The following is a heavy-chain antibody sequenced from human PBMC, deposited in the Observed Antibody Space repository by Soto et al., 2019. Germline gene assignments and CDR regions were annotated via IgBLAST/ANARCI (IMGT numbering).Heavy chain of an antibody. CDR1: GFSLSTSGVG. Sequence: QITLKESGPTLVKPTQTLTLTCTFSGFSLSTSGVGVGWIRQPRGKALEWLALIYWDDDKRYSPSLKSRLTITKDTSKNQVVLTMTNMDPMDTATYYCAHRRRAAGGYFFDYWGQGTLVTVSS. V-gene: IGHV2-5*02. CDR3: AHRRRAAGGYFFDY. D-gene: IGHD6-25*01. CDR2: IYWDDDK. J-gene: IGHJ4*02.